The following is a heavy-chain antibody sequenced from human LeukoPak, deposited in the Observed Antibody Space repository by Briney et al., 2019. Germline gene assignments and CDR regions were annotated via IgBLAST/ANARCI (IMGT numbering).Heavy chain of an antibody. D-gene: IGHD6-19*01. CDR3: ARGQYSSGWYQY. CDR2: INHSGST. V-gene: IGHV4-34*01. Sequence: SETLSLTCAVYGGSFSGYYWSWIRQPPGKGLEWIGEINHSGSTNYNPSLKSRVTISVDTSKNQFPLKLSSVTAADTAVYYCARGQYSSGWYQYWGQGTLVTVSS. CDR1: GGSFSGYY. J-gene: IGHJ4*02.